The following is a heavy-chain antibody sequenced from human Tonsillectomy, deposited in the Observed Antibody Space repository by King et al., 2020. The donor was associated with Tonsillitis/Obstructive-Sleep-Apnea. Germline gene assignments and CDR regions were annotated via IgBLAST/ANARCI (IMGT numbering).Heavy chain of an antibody. J-gene: IGHJ5*02. CDR1: GGSFSGYS. Sequence: VQLQQWGAGLLKPSETLSLPCAVYGGSFSGYSWGWIRQPPKKGLEWLGELNHGGSTTYNPSLKSRVTISVDTSKNQFSLNLSSVTAADTAVYFCARLRGGLVGATTADLWGQGALVTVSS. V-gene: IGHV4-34*01. CDR2: LNHGGST. D-gene: IGHD1-26*01. CDR3: ARLRGGLVGATTADL.